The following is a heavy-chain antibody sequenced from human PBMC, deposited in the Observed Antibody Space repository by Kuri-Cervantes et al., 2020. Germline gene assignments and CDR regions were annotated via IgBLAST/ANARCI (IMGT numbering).Heavy chain of an antibody. D-gene: IGHD2-2*01. Sequence: SETLSLTCTVSGGSISSGGYYWSWIRQHPGKGLEWIGYIYYSGSTYYNPSLKSRVTISVDTSKNQFSLKLSSVTAADTAVYYCAKSWWRPAIGGHFDYWGQGTLVTVSS. CDR2: IYYSGST. V-gene: IGHV4-31*03. J-gene: IGHJ4*02. CDR3: AKSWWRPAIGGHFDY. CDR1: GGSISSGGYY.